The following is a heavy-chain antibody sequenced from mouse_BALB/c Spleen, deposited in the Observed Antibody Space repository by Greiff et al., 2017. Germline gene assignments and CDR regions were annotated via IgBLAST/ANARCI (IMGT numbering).Heavy chain of an antibody. V-gene: IGHV2-9-2*01. D-gene: IGHD1-1*01. CDR1: GFSLTSYD. J-gene: IGHJ3*01. Sequence: VQLVESGPGLVAPSQSLSITCTVSGFSLTSYDISWIRQPPGKGLEWLGVIWTGGGTNYNSAFMSRLSISKDNSKSQVFLKMNSLQTDDTAIYYCVRHYYGSSYGFAYWGQGTLVTVSA. CDR3: VRHYYGSSYGFAY. CDR2: IWTGGGT.